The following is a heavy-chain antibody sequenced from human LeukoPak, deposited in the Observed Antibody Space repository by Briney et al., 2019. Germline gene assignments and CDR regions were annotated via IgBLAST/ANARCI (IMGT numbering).Heavy chain of an antibody. CDR3: ARSVTTHLRWFDP. CDR1: GGSFSGYY. D-gene: IGHD4-17*01. Sequence: SETLSLTCAVYGGSFSGYYWSWIRQPPGKGLEWIGEINHSGSTNYNPSLKSRVTISVDTSKNQFSLKLSSVTAADTAVYYCARSVTTHLRWFDPWGQGTLVTVSS. J-gene: IGHJ5*02. CDR2: INHSGST. V-gene: IGHV4-34*01.